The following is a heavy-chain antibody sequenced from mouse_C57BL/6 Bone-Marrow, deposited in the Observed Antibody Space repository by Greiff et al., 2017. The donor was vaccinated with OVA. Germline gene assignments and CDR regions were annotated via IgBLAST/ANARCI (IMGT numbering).Heavy chain of an antibody. V-gene: IGHV1-82*01. J-gene: IGHJ2*01. Sequence: VQLQQSGPELVKPGASVKISCKASGYAFSSSWMNWVKQRPGTGLEWIGRIYPGDGDTNYNGKFKGKATLTADKSSSTAYMQLSSLTSEDSAVYFCARSGYYGSSYVGYWGQGTTLTVSS. CDR1: GYAFSSSW. CDR2: IYPGDGDT. CDR3: ARSGYYGSSYVGY. D-gene: IGHD1-1*01.